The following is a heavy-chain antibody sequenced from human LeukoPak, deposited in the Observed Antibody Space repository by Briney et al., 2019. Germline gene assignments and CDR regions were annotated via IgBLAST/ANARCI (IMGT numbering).Heavy chain of an antibody. CDR2: ISGSGGST. Sequence: AGSLRLTCAASGFTFSSYAKSWVRHAPGKGQERVSVISGSGGSTYYADSVKGRFSISRDNSKNTLYLQTKSLRAEDTAVYYCAKTPRIAVAGTFDYWGQGTLVTVSS. CDR3: AKTPRIAVAGTFDY. J-gene: IGHJ4*02. V-gene: IGHV3-23*01. D-gene: IGHD6-19*01. CDR1: GFTFSSYA.